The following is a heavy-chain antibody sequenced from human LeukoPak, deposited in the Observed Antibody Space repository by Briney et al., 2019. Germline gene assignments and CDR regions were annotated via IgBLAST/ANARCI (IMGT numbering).Heavy chain of an antibody. V-gene: IGHV3-48*03. D-gene: IGHD3-16*01. CDR3: ARATWDDYVAPDY. CDR2: ISSSGSTI. Sequence: GGSLRLSCAASGFTFSSYEMNWVRQAPGKGLEWVSYISSSGSTIYYAYSVKGRFTISRDNAKNSLYLQMNSLRAEDTAVYYCARATWDDYVAPDYWGQGTLVTVSS. J-gene: IGHJ4*02. CDR1: GFTFSSYE.